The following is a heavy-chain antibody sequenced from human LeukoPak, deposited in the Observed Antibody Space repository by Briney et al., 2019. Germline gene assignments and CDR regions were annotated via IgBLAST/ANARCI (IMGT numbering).Heavy chain of an antibody. CDR2: IIPIFGTA. Sequence: ASVKVSCKASGYSFTGYYMHWVRQAPGQGLEWMGGIIPIFGTATYAQKFQGRVTFTADKSTSTVYMELSSLRSEDTAVYYCARALTWGYYDSSGYAYYFDYWGQGTLVTVSS. D-gene: IGHD3-22*01. CDR3: ARALTWGYYDSSGYAYYFDY. V-gene: IGHV1-69*06. J-gene: IGHJ4*02. CDR1: GYSFTGYY.